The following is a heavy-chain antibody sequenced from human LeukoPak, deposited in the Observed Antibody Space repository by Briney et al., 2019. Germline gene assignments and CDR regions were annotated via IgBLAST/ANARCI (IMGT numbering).Heavy chain of an antibody. CDR2: IKQDGSEK. D-gene: IGHD2-2*01. CDR1: GFTFSSYW. Sequence: GGSLRLSCVASGFTFSSYWMSWVRQAPGKGLEWVANIKQDGSEKYYVDSVKGRFTISRDNAKNSLYLQMNGLRAEDTAVYYCARAYCSSTSCPYYYYFMDVWGKGTTVTVSS. V-gene: IGHV3-7*04. CDR3: ARAYCSSTSCPYYYYFMDV. J-gene: IGHJ6*03.